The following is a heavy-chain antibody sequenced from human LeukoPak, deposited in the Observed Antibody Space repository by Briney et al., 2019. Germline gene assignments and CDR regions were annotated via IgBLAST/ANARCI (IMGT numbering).Heavy chain of an antibody. D-gene: IGHD1-1*01. V-gene: IGHV4-59*12. CDR2: IYYSGTTT. J-gene: IGHJ4*02. Sequence: SGTLSLTCTVSGGSLNNYYWSWIRQPPGKALEWIGYIYYSGTTTNYSPSLKSRVTISVDTSKNQFSLKLNSVTAADTALYYCARVDDWNALEYWGQGTLVTVSS. CDR3: ARVDDWNALEY. CDR1: GGSLNNYY.